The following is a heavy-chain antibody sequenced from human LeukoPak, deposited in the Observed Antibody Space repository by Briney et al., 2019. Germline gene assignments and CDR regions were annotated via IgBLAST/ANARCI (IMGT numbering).Heavy chain of an antibody. CDR1: GYTFTGYY. CDR2: INPNTGGT. Sequence: GASVKVSCKASGYTFTGYYMHWVRQAPGQGLEWMGWINPNTGGTNYAQKFQGRVTMTRDMSISTVYMELSRLRSNDTAVYYCARDFGKLLEWLLLFEYWGLGTLVTVSS. J-gene: IGHJ4*02. V-gene: IGHV1-2*02. CDR3: ARDFGKLLEWLLLFEY. D-gene: IGHD3-3*01.